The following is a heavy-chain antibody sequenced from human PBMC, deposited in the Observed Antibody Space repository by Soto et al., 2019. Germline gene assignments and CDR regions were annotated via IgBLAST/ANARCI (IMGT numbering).Heavy chain of an antibody. D-gene: IGHD4-17*01. V-gene: IGHV3-23*01. CDR1: GFTFSSYA. CDR2: ISGSGGRT. CDR3: ARGSLRLPYPVVV. J-gene: IGHJ6*02. Sequence: GGSLRLSCAASGFTFSSYAMTWVRQAPGKGLEWVSSISGSGGRTFYVDSVKGRFTISRDSSQNTLYLQMNSLRVEDSAIYSCARGSLRLPYPVVVCGQGTPVTVSS.